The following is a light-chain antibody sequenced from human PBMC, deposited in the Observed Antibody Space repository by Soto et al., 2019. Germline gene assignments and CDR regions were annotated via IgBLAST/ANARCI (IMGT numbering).Light chain of an antibody. CDR1: RTISSW. Sequence: DIQMTQSPSSVSASVGDRVTITCRASRTISSWLAWYQQKPGTAPKLLIYAASSLQSGVPSRFSGSGSGTDITLTNSSLESEDFATYYCQQANSFPYTFGLGTKVEIK. V-gene: IGKV1-12*01. J-gene: IGKJ2*01. CDR2: AAS. CDR3: QQANSFPYT.